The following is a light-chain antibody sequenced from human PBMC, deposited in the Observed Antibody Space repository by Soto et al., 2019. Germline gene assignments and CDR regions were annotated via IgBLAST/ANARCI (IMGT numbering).Light chain of an antibody. V-gene: IGKV3D-20*01. Sequence: EIVLTQSPATLSLSPGDRATLSCGASQSVRSSYVAWYQQKAGLAPRLLIYDGSSRASGIPDRFSGSGSGTDFTLTIVRLEPEDFALYYCQQYDNSAPLSFGGGTKV. CDR2: DGS. CDR1: QSVRSSY. CDR3: QQYDNSAPLS. J-gene: IGKJ4*01.